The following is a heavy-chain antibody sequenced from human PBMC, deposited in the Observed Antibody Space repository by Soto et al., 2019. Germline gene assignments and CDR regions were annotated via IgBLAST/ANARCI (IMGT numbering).Heavy chain of an antibody. CDR3: MTVTAVGSQWFGLQPLGPFDY. J-gene: IGHJ4*02. D-gene: IGHD3-10*01. CDR1: RFSFHSYG. CDR2: ISYDGSNK. Sequence: VQLVESGGGVVQPGRSLRLSCTASRFSFHSYGMHWVRQAPGKGLAWLAGISYDGSNKYYADSVKGRFTISRDNSKSTLYLQMDSLRPEDTAVYHCMTVTAVGSQWFGLQPLGPFDYWGQGTLVTVSS. V-gene: IGHV3-30*03.